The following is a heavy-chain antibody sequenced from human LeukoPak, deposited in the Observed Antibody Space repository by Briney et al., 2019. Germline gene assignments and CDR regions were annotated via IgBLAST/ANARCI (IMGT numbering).Heavy chain of an antibody. CDR3: ARGRKEAIVATITFYYYYYMDV. CDR2: MNPNSGNT. V-gene: IGHV1-8*03. Sequence: ASVKVSCKASGYTFTSYDINWVRQATGQGLEWMGWMNPNSGNTGYAQKFQGRVTITRNTSISTAYMELSSLRSEDTAVYYCARGRKEAIVATITFYYYYYMDVWGKGTTVTVSS. J-gene: IGHJ6*03. D-gene: IGHD5-12*01. CDR1: GYTFTSYD.